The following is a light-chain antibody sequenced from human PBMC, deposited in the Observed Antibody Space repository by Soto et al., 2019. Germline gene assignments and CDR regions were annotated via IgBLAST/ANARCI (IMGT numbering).Light chain of an antibody. CDR1: QSVDNY. CDR3: QQYSSYSAYT. J-gene: IGKJ2*01. Sequence: IKMTHSPSSLSVSAGDRVTLTCRSSQSVDNYLKWYQQKPGKAPRLLIYAASNLDAGVPSRFSGSGSGTYFTFTIHSLQPDDFANYYCQQYSSYSAYTFGQGTKVDI. V-gene: IGKV1-33*01. CDR2: AAS.